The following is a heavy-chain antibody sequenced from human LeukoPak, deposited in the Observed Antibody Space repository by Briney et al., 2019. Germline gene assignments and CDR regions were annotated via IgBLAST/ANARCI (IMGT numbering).Heavy chain of an antibody. CDR3: ARSPPIAAAATRWFDP. CDR2: ISAYNGNT. D-gene: IGHD6-13*01. J-gene: IGHJ5*02. CDR1: GYTFTSYG. V-gene: IGHV1-18*01. Sequence: ASVKVSCKASGYTFTSYGISWVRQAPGQGLEWMGWISAYNGNTNYAQKFQGRVTMTRDTSTSTVYMELSSLRSEDTAVYYCARSPPIAAAATRWFDPWGQGTLVTVSS.